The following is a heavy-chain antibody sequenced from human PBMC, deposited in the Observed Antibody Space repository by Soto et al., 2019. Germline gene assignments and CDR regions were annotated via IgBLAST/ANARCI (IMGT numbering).Heavy chain of an antibody. V-gene: IGHV3-30*18. CDR2: ISYDGGDK. CDR3: AKAGCAHKYTLDY. Sequence: QVQLVESGGGVVPPGRSLRLSCAGSGFTFGNYGMHWLRQAPGKGLEWLTVISYDGGDKNYADSVKGRFAISRDNSQKTLYLQMNSLRAEDTAIYYGAKAGCAHKYTLDYWGQGVLVSVSP. D-gene: IGHD2-8*01. CDR1: GFTFGNYG. J-gene: IGHJ4*02.